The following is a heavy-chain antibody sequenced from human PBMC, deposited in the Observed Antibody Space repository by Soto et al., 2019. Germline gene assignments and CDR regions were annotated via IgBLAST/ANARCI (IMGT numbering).Heavy chain of an antibody. CDR2: ISYDGSNK. D-gene: IGHD5-12*01. V-gene: IGHV3-30*18. CDR1: GFTFSSYG. Sequence: GGSLRLSCAASGFTFSSYGMHWVRQAPGKGLEWVAVISYDGSNKYYADSVKGRFTISRDNSKNTLYLQMNSLRAEDTAVYYCAKEMRGSGYNFDYWGQGTLVTVSS. J-gene: IGHJ4*02. CDR3: AKEMRGSGYNFDY.